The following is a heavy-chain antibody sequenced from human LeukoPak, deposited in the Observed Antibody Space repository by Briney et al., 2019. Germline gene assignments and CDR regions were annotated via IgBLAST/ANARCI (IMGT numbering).Heavy chain of an antibody. V-gene: IGHV1-46*02. D-gene: IGHD6-19*01. CDR2: INPSGGST. Sequence: ASVKVSCKASGGTFNSYVISWMRQAPGQGLEWMGIINPSGGSTSYAQKFQGRVTMTRDTSTSTVYMELSSLRSEDTAVYYCARDTYSSGWYVWVYFDYWGQGTLVTVSS. CDR1: GGTFNSYV. J-gene: IGHJ4*02. CDR3: ARDTYSSGWYVWVYFDY.